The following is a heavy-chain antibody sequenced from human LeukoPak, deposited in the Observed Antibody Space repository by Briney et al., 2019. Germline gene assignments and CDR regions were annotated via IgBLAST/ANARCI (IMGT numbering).Heavy chain of an antibody. J-gene: IGHJ4*02. CDR3: ARGDDYKSTLFDY. CDR1: GGSISSYY. CDR2: ISYSGTT. D-gene: IGHD5-12*01. Sequence: SETLSLTCTVSGGSISSYYWNWTRQPPGKGLEWIGYISYSGTTNYNPSLKSRVTISVDTSKKQFSLKLTSATAADTAVYYCARGDDYKSTLFDYWGQGTLVTVSS. V-gene: IGHV4-59*01.